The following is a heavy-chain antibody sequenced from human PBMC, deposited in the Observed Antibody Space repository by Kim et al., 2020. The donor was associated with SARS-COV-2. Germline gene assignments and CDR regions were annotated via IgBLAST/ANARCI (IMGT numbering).Heavy chain of an antibody. D-gene: IGHD1-26*01. CDR2: INVGNGNT. Sequence: ASVKVSCKASGYTFTTYGMHWVRQAPGQRLEWMGWINVGNGNTKYSEKFQGRVTITRDTSASTVYMELSSLRSEDTAVYYCARDQGVGDYWGQGALVTVSS. CDR1: GYTFTTYG. J-gene: IGHJ4*02. V-gene: IGHV1-3*01. CDR3: ARDQGVGDY.